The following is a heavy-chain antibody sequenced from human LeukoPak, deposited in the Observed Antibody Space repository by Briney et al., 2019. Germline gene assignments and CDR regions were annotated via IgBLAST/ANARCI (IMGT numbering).Heavy chain of an antibody. Sequence: SETLSLTCTVSGGSISSSSYYWDWIRQPPGKGLEWIGSMYYSGSTYYNPSLKSRVTISVDTSKNQFSLKLSSVTAADTAVYYCARAYYYDSSGFDFDYWGQGTLVTVSS. CDR3: ARAYYYDSSGFDFDY. V-gene: IGHV4-39*01. J-gene: IGHJ4*02. D-gene: IGHD3-22*01. CDR1: GGSISSSSYY. CDR2: MYYSGST.